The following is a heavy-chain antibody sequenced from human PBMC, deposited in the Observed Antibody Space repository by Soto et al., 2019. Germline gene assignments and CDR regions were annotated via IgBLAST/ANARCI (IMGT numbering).Heavy chain of an antibody. V-gene: IGHV4-59*01. Sequence: SETLSLTCAVSGGSISYYYWSWIRQPPGKGLEWIGYIYYSGSTNYNPSLKSRVTISVDTSKNQFSLKLSSVTAADTAVYYCARGNDYGDYYFDHWGQGTLVTVS. CDR2: IYYSGST. D-gene: IGHD4-17*01. CDR1: GGSISYYY. CDR3: ARGNDYGDYYFDH. J-gene: IGHJ4*02.